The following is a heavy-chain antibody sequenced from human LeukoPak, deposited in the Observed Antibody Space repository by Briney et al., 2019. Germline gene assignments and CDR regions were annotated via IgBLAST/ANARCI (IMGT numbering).Heavy chain of an antibody. J-gene: IGHJ4*02. D-gene: IGHD3-22*01. V-gene: IGHV3-23*01. Sequence: GGSLRLSCAASGFTFSSYAVSWVRQAPGKGLEWVSAISGSGGSTYYADSVKGRFTISRDNSKNTLYLQMNSLRAEDTAVYYCAKPTYDSSGYPLPFDYWGQGTLVTVSS. CDR3: AKPTYDSSGYPLPFDY. CDR2: ISGSGGST. CDR1: GFTFSSYA.